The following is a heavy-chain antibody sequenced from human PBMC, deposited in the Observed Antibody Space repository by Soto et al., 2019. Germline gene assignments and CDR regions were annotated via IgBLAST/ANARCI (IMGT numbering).Heavy chain of an antibody. CDR1: GGTFSSYP. D-gene: IGHD4-4*01. Sequence: SAKVSCKGAGGTFSSYPISWGRQAPGQGLEWMGRIIPSLGIANYAQKFQGRVTVTADKSTSTAYMELSSLRSEDTAVYYCARDGDYSNYGWFDPWGQGTLVTVS. J-gene: IGHJ5*02. CDR3: ARDGDYSNYGWFDP. CDR2: IIPSLGIA. V-gene: IGHV1-69*04.